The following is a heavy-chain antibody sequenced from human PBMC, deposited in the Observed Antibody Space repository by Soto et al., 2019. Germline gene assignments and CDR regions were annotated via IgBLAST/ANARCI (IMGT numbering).Heavy chain of an antibody. D-gene: IGHD2-2*01. CDR1: GVSISTYY. CDR2: IHYTGNT. J-gene: IGHJ4*02. CDR3: ALTTGGTMPF. Sequence: QVQLQESGPGLVKPSETLSLTCTVSGVSISTYYWSWIRQPPGKRLEWIGYIHYTGNTNYNPSLKSRVTMSVDTSKMQFSLYLSSVTAADSAVYFCALTTGGTMPFWGQGTLVTVSS. V-gene: IGHV4-59*01.